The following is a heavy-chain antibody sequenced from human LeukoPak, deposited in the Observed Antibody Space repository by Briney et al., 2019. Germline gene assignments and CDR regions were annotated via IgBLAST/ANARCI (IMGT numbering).Heavy chain of an antibody. CDR3: ARDSVLVPAATFDY. J-gene: IGHJ4*02. V-gene: IGHV1-69*06. CDR1: GGTFGSYA. CDR2: IIPIFGTA. Sequence: SVKVSCKDSGGTFGSYAISWVRQAPGQGLEWMGGIIPIFGTANYAQKFQGRVTITADKSTSTAYMELSSLRSEDTAVYYCARDSVLVPAATFDYWGQGTLVTVSS. D-gene: IGHD2-2*01.